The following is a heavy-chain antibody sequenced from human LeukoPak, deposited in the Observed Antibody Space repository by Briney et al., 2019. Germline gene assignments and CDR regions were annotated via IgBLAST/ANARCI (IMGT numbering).Heavy chain of an antibody. J-gene: IGHJ4*02. CDR1: GGSFSGYY. D-gene: IGHD3-22*01. CDR2: INHSGST. V-gene: IGHV4-34*01. Sequence: SETLSLTCAVYGGSFSGYYWSWIRQPPGKGLEWIGEINHSGSTNYNPSLKSRVTISVDTSKNQFSLKLSSVTAADTAVYYCARVPYYYDSSGYYYGSPGAPDYWGQGTLVTVSS. CDR3: ARVPYYYDSSGYYYGSPGAPDY.